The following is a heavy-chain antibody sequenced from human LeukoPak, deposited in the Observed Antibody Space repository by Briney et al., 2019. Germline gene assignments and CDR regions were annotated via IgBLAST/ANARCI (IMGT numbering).Heavy chain of an antibody. V-gene: IGHV4-34*01. Sequence: SETLSLTCAVYGGSFSGYYWSWIRQPPRKGLEWIGEINHSGSTNYNPSLKSRVTISADTSENQFSLKLSSVTAADTAVYYCASLITVGDPDYYGSGSMDVWGQGTTVTVSS. D-gene: IGHD3-10*01. J-gene: IGHJ6*02. CDR1: GGSFSGYY. CDR2: INHSGST. CDR3: ASLITVGDPDYYGSGSMDV.